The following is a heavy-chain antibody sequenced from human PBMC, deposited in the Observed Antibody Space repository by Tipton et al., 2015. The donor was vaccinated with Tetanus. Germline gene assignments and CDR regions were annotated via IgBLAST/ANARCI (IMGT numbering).Heavy chain of an antibody. CDR1: GFSISTCY. V-gene: IGHV3-53*01. CDR2: IYSGGDT. J-gene: IGHJ6*02. Sequence: SLRLSCAASGFSISTCYINWVRQAPGKGLEWVSVIYSGGDTFYADSVKGRFTISRDNSKNTLILQMNSLRAEDTAVYFCAKFLVVITQGYYHTMDVWGQGTTVTVSS. CDR3: AKFLVVITQGYYHTMDV. D-gene: IGHD3-9*01.